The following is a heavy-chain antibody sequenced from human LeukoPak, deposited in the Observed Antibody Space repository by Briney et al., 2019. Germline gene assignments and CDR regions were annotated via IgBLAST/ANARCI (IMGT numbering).Heavy chain of an antibody. CDR1: GFTFSTYA. Sequence: GGSLRLSCAASGFTFSTYAMSWVRHAPGKGLEWVSAISGSGDGTYYADSVKGRFTISRDNAKNSLYLQMNSLRAEDTALYYCAKGGTYYYDSLDYWGQGTLVTVSS. CDR2: ISGSGDGT. D-gene: IGHD3-22*01. V-gene: IGHV3-23*01. J-gene: IGHJ4*02. CDR3: AKGGTYYYDSLDY.